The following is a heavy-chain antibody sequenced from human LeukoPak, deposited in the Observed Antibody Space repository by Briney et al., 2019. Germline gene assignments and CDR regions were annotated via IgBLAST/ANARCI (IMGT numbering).Heavy chain of an antibody. CDR3: ARDLYFDWLSADY. Sequence: AAVSVSFKAAVYTFTRYYIHWLRQAPGQRLEWMGWIKPNSGDTNSAQKFQGRVTMPRDTSISTAYMELSRLRSDDTSVYYCARDLYFDWLSADYWGQGTLVTVSS. CDR2: IKPNSGDT. D-gene: IGHD3-9*01. V-gene: IGHV1-2*02. J-gene: IGHJ4*02. CDR1: VYTFTRYY.